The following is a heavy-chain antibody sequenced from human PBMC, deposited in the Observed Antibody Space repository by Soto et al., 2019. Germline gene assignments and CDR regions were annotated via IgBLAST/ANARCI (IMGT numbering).Heavy chain of an antibody. V-gene: IGHV2-70*13. Sequence: SGPTLVNPTQTLTLTCTFSGFSITTRAMCASWIRQPPGKALEWLALIDWADDKYYSTSLKTRLTISKDTSKNQVVLTMTNVDPVDTATYYCARIHGPSGNYDLDYWGQGTLVTVSS. CDR2: IDWADDK. J-gene: IGHJ4*02. CDR3: ARIHGPSGNYDLDY. CDR1: GFSITTRAMC. D-gene: IGHD5-12*01.